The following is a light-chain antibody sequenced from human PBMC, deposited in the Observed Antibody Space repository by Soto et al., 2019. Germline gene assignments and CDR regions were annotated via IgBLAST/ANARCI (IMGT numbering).Light chain of an antibody. CDR1: SGDLGTYYF. J-gene: IGLJ2*01. CDR3: SSYGGTSNLV. Sequence: QSALTQPPSASGSPGQSVTISCIGASGDLGTYYFVSWYQQHPGKAPQLMIYEVNKRPSGVPDRFSGSKSGNTASLTVSGLQAEDEAYYYCSSYGGTSNLVFGGGTKLTVL. V-gene: IGLV2-8*01. CDR2: EVN.